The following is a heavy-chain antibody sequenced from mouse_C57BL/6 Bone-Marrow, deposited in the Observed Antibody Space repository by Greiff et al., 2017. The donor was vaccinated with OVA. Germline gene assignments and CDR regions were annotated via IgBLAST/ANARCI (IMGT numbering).Heavy chain of an antibody. D-gene: IGHD2-3*01. CDR1: GYTFTDYY. CDR3: ARFDFYAFYAMDY. V-gene: IGHV1-26*01. CDR2: INPNNGGT. Sequence: VQLQQSGPELVKPGASVKISCKASGYTFTDYYMNWVKQSHGKSLEWIGDINPNNGGTSYNQKFKGKATLTVDKSSSTAYMELRSLTSEDSAVYYCARFDFYAFYAMDYWGQGTSVTVSS. J-gene: IGHJ4*01.